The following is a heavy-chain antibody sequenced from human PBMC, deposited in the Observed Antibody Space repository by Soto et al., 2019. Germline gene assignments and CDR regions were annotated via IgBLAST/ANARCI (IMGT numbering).Heavy chain of an antibody. J-gene: IGHJ4*02. CDR3: ARTAGDENFGY. CDR1: GGSISSYY. Sequence: PSETLSLTCTVSGGSISSYYWSWIRQPPGKGLEWIGYIYYSGSTNYNPSLKSRVTISVDTSKNQFSLKLSSVTAADTAVYYCARTAGDENFGYWGQGTLVTVSS. CDR2: IYYSGST. D-gene: IGHD6-13*01. V-gene: IGHV4-59*01.